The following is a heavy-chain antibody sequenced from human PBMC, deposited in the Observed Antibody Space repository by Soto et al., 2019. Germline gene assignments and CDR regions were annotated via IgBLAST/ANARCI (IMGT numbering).Heavy chain of an antibody. V-gene: IGHV3-30-3*01. D-gene: IGHD6-19*01. CDR2: ISYDGSNK. J-gene: IGHJ4*02. CDR3: ARGLSVALDY. Sequence: GGSQRLSCPASGFTFSTYALHWVRQAPGKGLEWVALISYDGSNKYYADSVKGRFTISRDNSKNTLFLQMNSLRAEDTAVYYCARGLSVALDYWGQGTLVTVSS. CDR1: GFTFSTYA.